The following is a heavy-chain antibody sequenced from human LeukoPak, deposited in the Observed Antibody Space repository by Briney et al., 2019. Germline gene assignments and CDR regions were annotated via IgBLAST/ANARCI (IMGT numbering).Heavy chain of an antibody. D-gene: IGHD1-26*01. V-gene: IGHV4-59*01. J-gene: IGHJ4*02. CDR1: GGSISSYY. CDR2: IYYSGST. Sequence: SETLSLTCTVSGGSISSYYWNWIRQPPGKGLEWIGYIYYSGSTNYNPSLKSRVTISVDTSKNQFSLKLSSVTVADTAVYYCARDVGATPGYFDYWGQGTLVTVSS. CDR3: ARDVGATPGYFDY.